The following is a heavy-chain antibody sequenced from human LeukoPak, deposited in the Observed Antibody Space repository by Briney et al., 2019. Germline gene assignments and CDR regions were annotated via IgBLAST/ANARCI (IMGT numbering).Heavy chain of an antibody. CDR1: GFTFSSYG. CDR3: ARGADGVSSNSRGWFDP. CDR2: ISGSGGST. D-gene: IGHD2-15*01. J-gene: IGHJ5*02. Sequence: GGSLRLSCAASGFTFSSYGMSWVRQAPGKGLEWVSAISGSGGSTYYADSVKGRFTISRDNSKNTLYLQMNTLRAEDPAVYSCARGADGVSSNSRGWFDPWGQGTLVTVSS. V-gene: IGHV3-23*01.